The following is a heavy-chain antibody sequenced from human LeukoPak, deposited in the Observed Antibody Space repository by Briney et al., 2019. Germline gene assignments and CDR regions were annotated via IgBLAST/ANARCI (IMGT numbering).Heavy chain of an antibody. CDR1: GYSFTSYG. Sequence: GESLKISCKGSGYSFTSYGISWVRQAPGQGLEWMGWISAYNGNTNYAQKLQGRVTTTTDTSTSTAYMELRSLRSDDTAVYYCARAHYYGWGLDVWGQGTTVTVSS. CDR3: ARAHYYGWGLDV. CDR2: ISAYNGNT. D-gene: IGHD3-10*01. J-gene: IGHJ6*02. V-gene: IGHV1-18*01.